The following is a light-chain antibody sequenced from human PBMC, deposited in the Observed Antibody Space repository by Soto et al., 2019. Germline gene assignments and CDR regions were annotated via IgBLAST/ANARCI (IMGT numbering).Light chain of an antibody. V-gene: IGKV3-15*01. J-gene: IGKJ2*01. CDR2: GAS. CDR1: QSVSSN. Sequence: EVVMTQSPATLSVSPGERVTLSCRASQSVSSNLAWFQQKPGQAPRLLFYGASTRATGIPARFSGSGSGTDFTLTISSLQSEDFAVYYCQQYNNWPPYTFGQGTKLEIK. CDR3: QQYNNWPPYT.